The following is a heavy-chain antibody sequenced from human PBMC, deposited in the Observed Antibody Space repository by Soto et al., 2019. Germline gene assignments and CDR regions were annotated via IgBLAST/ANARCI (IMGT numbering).Heavy chain of an antibody. D-gene: IGHD3-16*01. Sequence: PGGSLRLSCAASGFTSDDHGMHWFRQAPGKGLEWVSGLIWNTGNTGYADSVKGRFTISRDNAKNSLYLQMNSLRVEDTAFYYCVKDIEPGGAAYWGQGTLVTVSS. CDR2: LIWNTGNT. J-gene: IGHJ4*02. V-gene: IGHV3-9*02. CDR1: GFTSDDHG. CDR3: VKDIEPGGAAY.